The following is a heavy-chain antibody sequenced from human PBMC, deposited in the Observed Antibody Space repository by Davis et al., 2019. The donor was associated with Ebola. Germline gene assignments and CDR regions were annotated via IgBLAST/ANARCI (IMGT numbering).Heavy chain of an antibody. V-gene: IGHV4-4*02. D-gene: IGHD3-16*01. CDR3: ARDPAKGGDFDY. Sequence: PSETLSLTCAVSGGSISSSYWWSWVRQPPGKGLEWIGEINHSGSTNYNPSLKSRVTISVDTSKNQFSLKLSSVTAADTAVYYCARDPAKGGDFDYWGQGTLVTVSS. J-gene: IGHJ4*02. CDR1: GGSISSSYW. CDR2: INHSGST.